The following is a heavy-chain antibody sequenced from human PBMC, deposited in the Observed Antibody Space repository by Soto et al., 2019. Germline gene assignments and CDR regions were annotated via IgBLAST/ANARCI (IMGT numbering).Heavy chain of an antibody. D-gene: IGHD3-22*01. CDR2: IIPIFGTA. CDR1: GYTFSSYA. J-gene: IGHJ4*02. V-gene: IGHV1-69*13. CDR3: ARVGTYLDSSGYKLNRPGPLDY. Sequence: SVKVSCKASGYTFSSYAISWVRQAPGQGLEWMGGIIPIFGTANYAQKFQGRVTITADESTSTAYMELSSLRSEDTAVYYCARVGTYLDSSGYKLNRPGPLDYWGQGTLFTVSS.